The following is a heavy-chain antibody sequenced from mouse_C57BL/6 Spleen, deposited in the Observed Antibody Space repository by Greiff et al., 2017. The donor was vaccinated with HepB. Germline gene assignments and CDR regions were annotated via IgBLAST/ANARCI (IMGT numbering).Heavy chain of an antibody. CDR2: IDPENGDT. Sequence: VQLQQSGAELVRPGASVKLSCTASGFNIKDYYMHWVKQRPEQGLEWIGWIDPENGDTEYASKFQGKATITADTSSNTAYLQLSSLTSEDTAVYYCTTGYYGSSDYFDYWGQGTTLTVSS. D-gene: IGHD1-1*01. CDR1: GFNIKDYY. V-gene: IGHV14-4*01. CDR3: TTGYYGSSDYFDY. J-gene: IGHJ2*01.